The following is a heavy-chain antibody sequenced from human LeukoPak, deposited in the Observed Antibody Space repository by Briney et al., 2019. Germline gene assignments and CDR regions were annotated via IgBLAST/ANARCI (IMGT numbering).Heavy chain of an antibody. CDR2: IGGNGDTS. J-gene: IGHJ4*02. Sequence: GGSLRLSCVASGFTFYKYAMHWVRQAPGKGLEYVSAIGGNGDTSYYADSVKGRFTICRDNSKTTVYLQLGRLRTEDMAVYYCATIHEYSYPYWGQGTLVTVSS. D-gene: IGHD5-18*01. CDR1: GFTFYKYA. CDR3: ATIHEYSYPY. V-gene: IGHV3-64*02.